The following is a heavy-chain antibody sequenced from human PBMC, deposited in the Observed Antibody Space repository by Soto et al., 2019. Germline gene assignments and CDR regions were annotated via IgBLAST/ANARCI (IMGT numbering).Heavy chain of an antibody. D-gene: IGHD4-17*01. CDR1: GFTFSSYA. CDR2: ISVSGDIT. V-gene: IGHV3-23*01. CDR3: AKDRSRGITVTDDY. J-gene: IGHJ4*02. Sequence: EVQLLESGGALVQPGGSLRLSCAASGFTFSSYAMSWVRQAPGKGLEWVSAISVSGDITYYADSVKGRFSISRDNSKDTMNLKMNSLRAQDTAIYYCAKDRSRGITVTDDYWGQVTLVTVSS.